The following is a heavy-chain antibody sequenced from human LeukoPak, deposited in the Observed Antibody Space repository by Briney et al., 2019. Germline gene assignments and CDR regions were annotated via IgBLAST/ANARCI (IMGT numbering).Heavy chain of an antibody. Sequence: ASVKVSCKASGYTFTSYGISWVRQAPGQGLEWMGWISAYNGNTNYAQKLQGRVTMTTDTSTSTAYMELRSLRSDDTAVYYCARDFKSAYCGGDCYSPFDYWGQGTLVTVSS. CDR3: ARDFKSAYCGGDCYSPFDY. D-gene: IGHD2-21*02. V-gene: IGHV1-18*01. CDR1: GYTFTSYG. J-gene: IGHJ4*02. CDR2: ISAYNGNT.